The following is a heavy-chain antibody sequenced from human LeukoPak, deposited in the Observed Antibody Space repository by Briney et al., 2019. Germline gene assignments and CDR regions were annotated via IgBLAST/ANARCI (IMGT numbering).Heavy chain of an antibody. Sequence: PSETLSLTCAVYGGSFSGYYWSWIRQPPGKGLEWIGEIDHSGSTKYNPSLKSRVTISVDTSKNQFSLNLSSVTAADTAVYYCARDLSDILTGYYDHAFDIWGQGTMVTVSS. J-gene: IGHJ3*02. D-gene: IGHD3-9*01. CDR3: ARDLSDILTGYYDHAFDI. CDR2: IDHSGST. CDR1: GGSFSGYY. V-gene: IGHV4-34*01.